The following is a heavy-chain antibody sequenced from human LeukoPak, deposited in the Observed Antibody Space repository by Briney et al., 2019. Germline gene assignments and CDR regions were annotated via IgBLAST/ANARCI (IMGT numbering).Heavy chain of an antibody. V-gene: IGHV3-21*01. J-gene: IGHJ4*02. CDR2: ISSSSSYI. Sequence: GGSLRLSCAASGFTFSSYSMNWVRQAPGKGLEWVSSISSSSSYIYYADSVKGRFTISRDNAKNSLYLQMNSLRAEDTAVYYCARDRVGDYGGGFDYWGQGTLVTVSS. CDR3: ARDRVGDYGGGFDY. D-gene: IGHD4-23*01. CDR1: GFTFSSYS.